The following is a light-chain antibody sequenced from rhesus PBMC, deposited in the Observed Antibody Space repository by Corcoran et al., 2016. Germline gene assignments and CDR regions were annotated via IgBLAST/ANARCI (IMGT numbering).Light chain of an antibody. CDR1: SSDIGGSNY. CDR2: DVS. Sequence: QTALTQPPSVSGSPGQSVTISCTGTSSDIGGSNYVSCYQQYPGKAPKFIIYDVSKRPSGVSDRFSGSKSGNTASLTISGLQAGDEAEYHCSSYGGTTRYIFGSGTRLTVL. V-gene: IGLV2-23*01. J-gene: IGLJ1*01. CDR3: SSYGGTTRYI.